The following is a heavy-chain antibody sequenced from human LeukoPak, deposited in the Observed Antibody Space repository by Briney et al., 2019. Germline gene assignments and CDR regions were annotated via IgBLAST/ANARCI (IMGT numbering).Heavy chain of an antibody. CDR2: IIPILGTA. CDR1: GGTFSSYA. Sequence: ASVKVSCKASGGTFSSYAISWVRQAPGQGLEWMGRIIPILGTANYAQKFQGRVTITADESTSTAYMELSSLRSEDTAVYYCARALFNGVFTDAFDIWGQGTMVAVSS. D-gene: IGHD2-8*01. V-gene: IGHV1-69*11. CDR3: ARALFNGVFTDAFDI. J-gene: IGHJ3*02.